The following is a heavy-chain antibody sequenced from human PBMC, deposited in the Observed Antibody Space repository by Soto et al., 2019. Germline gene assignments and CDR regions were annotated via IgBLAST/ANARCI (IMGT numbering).Heavy chain of an antibody. V-gene: IGHV3-7*01. D-gene: IGHD5-12*01. J-gene: IGHJ6*02. CDR3: ARNMIVATIREGLDV. CDR2: IKQDGSEK. CDR1: GFTFSSYW. Sequence: WGSLRLSCAASGFTFSSYWMSWFRQAPGKGLEWVANIKQDGSEKYYVDSVKGRFTISRDNAKNSLYLQMNSLRAEDTAVYYCARNMIVATIREGLDVCGQGTTVTVSS.